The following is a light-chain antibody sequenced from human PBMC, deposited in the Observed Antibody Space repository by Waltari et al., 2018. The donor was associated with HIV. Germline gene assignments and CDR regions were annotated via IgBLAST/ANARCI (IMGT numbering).Light chain of an antibody. V-gene: IGKV3-15*01. J-gene: IGKJ1*01. CDR2: GTS. CDR1: QRVDSN. Sequence: EIVLTQSPATLSVSPGERVTLSCRASQRVDSNFAWYQQKPGQAPRLLIFGTSSRAAGIPARISGSGSETESTLTISSLQSEDFAVYYCQQYNSWPWTFGQGTKVEVK. CDR3: QQYNSWPWT.